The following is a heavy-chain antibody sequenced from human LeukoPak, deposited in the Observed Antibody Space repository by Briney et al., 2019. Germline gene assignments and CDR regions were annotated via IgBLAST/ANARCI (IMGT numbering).Heavy chain of an antibody. D-gene: IGHD3-9*01. CDR2: ISAYNGKT. Sequence: ASVKVSCKASGYSFTTYGISWVREAPGRGIEWMGWISAYNGKTNYGKKFQGRVTMTTDTSTSTAYMELRSLSSDDTAMYYCAREGKFYDILSGYSSAANWFDLWGQGTLVTVSS. J-gene: IGHJ5*02. CDR3: AREGKFYDILSGYSSAANWFDL. CDR1: GYSFTTYG. V-gene: IGHV1-18*01.